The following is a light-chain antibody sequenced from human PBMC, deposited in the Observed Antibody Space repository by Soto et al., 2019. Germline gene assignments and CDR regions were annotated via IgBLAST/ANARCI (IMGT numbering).Light chain of an antibody. CDR1: SSNIGAGYD. V-gene: IGLV1-40*01. J-gene: IGLJ2*01. CDR2: TNN. Sequence: QSVLTKPPSVSGAPGQRVTISCTRSSSNIGAGYDVHWYQQLPGTVPKLLIYTNNHRPSGVPDRFSGSRSGTSSSLAITGLQADDEADYYCQSYDSNLKTVVFGGGTKVTVL. CDR3: QSYDSNLKTVV.